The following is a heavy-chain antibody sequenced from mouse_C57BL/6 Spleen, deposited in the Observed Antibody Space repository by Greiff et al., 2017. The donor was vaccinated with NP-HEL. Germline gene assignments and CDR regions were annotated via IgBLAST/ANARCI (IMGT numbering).Heavy chain of an antibody. CDR3: ARQGNYDYDGFAY. CDR1: GFTFSSYG. J-gene: IGHJ3*01. D-gene: IGHD2-4*01. CDR2: ISSGGSYT. V-gene: IGHV5-6*01. Sequence: EVHLVESGGDLVKPGGSLKLSCAASGFTFSSYGMSWVRQTPDKRLEWVATISSGGSYTYYPDSVKGRFTISRDNAKNTLYLQMSSLKSEDTAMYYCARQGNYDYDGFAYWGQGTLVTVSA.